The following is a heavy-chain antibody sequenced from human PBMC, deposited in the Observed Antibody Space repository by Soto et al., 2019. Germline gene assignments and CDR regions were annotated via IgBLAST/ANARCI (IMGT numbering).Heavy chain of an antibody. Sequence: QVQLQESGPGLVKPSQTLSLTCTVSGGSISSGVYYWNWIRQYPGKGLEWIGYIYYSGSTYYNPSLKSRVTISVDTSKNQFSLKLSSVTAADTAVYYCVRGGSYHELVSDHWGQGTLVTVSS. J-gene: IGHJ4*02. CDR1: GGSISSGVYY. V-gene: IGHV4-31*03. CDR2: IYYSGST. CDR3: VRGGSYHELVSDH. D-gene: IGHD3-16*02.